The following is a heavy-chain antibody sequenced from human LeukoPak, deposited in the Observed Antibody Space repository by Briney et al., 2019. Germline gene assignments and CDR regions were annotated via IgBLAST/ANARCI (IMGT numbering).Heavy chain of an antibody. V-gene: IGHV4-59*08. CDR3: ATWGIAVAGTFDY. CDR1: CGSICSFY. D-gene: IGHD6-19*01. J-gene: IGHJ4*02. CDR2: IYYSGST. Sequence: SETLSLTWTVSCGSICSFYWSWVRQPPRKRLGGVGYIYYSGSTNYNPSFKSRVAVSVDTSKHQFSLKLSSVTAADTAVYYCATWGIAVAGTFDYWGQGTLVTVST.